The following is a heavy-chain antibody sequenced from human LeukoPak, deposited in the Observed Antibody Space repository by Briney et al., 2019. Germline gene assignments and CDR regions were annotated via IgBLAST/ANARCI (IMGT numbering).Heavy chain of an antibody. J-gene: IGHJ4*02. CDR2: IRYDGSNK. V-gene: IGHV3-30*02. D-gene: IGHD3-10*01. Sequence: GESLRLSCAASGVTFSSYGMHWVRQDPGKGLEWVAFIRYDGSNKYYADSVKGRFTISRDNSKNTLYLQMNSLRAEDTAVYYCAKSVTTMVRGYFDYWGQGTLVTVSS. CDR1: GVTFSSYG. CDR3: AKSVTTMVRGYFDY.